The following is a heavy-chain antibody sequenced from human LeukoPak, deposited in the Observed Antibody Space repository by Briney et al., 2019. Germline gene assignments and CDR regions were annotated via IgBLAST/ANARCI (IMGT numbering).Heavy chain of an antibody. D-gene: IGHD3-16*01. J-gene: IGHJ4*02. V-gene: IGHV1-2*02. Sequence: ASVKVSCKASGYTFTDHYIHWVRQAPGEGVEWMGWINPNNGGTYYALKFQGSVTMTRDTSIGTAYMELSRLRSDDTAVYYCAGGIASYSSSYFDYWGQGALVTVSS. CDR1: GYTFTDHY. CDR2: INPNNGGT. CDR3: AGGIASYSSSYFDY.